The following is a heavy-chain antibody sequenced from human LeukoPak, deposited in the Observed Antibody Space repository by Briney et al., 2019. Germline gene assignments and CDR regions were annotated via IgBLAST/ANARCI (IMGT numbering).Heavy chain of an antibody. J-gene: IGHJ4*02. CDR3: ATIEMAFDY. Sequence: GGSLRLSCAASGFTFSSYGMPWVRQAPGKGLEWVAVISYDGSNKYYADSVKGRFTISRDNSKNTLYLQMNSLRAEDTAVYYCATIEMAFDYWGQGTLVTVSS. CDR2: ISYDGSNK. V-gene: IGHV3-30*03. D-gene: IGHD5-24*01. CDR1: GFTFSSYG.